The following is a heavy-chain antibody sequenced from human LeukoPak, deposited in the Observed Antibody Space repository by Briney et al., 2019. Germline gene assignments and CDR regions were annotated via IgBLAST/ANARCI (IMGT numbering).Heavy chain of an antibody. CDR3: ARRGLVVVPAPHYYYGMDV. D-gene: IGHD2-2*01. J-gene: IGHJ6*02. CDR1: GFTFSSYG. Sequence: PGGSLRLSCAASGFTFSSYGMHWVRQAPGKGLEWVAVIWYDGSNRYYADSVKGRFTISRDNSKNTLYLQMNSLRAEDTAVYYCARRGLVVVPAPHYYYGMDVWGQGTTVTVSS. CDR2: IWYDGSNR. V-gene: IGHV3-33*08.